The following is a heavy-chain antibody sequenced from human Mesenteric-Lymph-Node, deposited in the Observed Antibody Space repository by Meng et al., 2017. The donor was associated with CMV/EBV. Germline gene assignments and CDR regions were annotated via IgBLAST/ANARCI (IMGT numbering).Heavy chain of an antibody. CDR1: GFTFSSYA. V-gene: IGHV3-30-3*02. D-gene: IGHD5-12*01. J-gene: IGHJ4*02. CDR2: ISYDGSNK. Sequence: GESLKISCAASGFTFSSYAMHWVRQAPGKGLEWVAVISYDGSNKYYADSVKGRFTISRDNSKNTLYLQMNSLRAEDTAVYYCAKNMREWLREIDYWGQGSLVTVSS. CDR3: AKNMREWLREIDY.